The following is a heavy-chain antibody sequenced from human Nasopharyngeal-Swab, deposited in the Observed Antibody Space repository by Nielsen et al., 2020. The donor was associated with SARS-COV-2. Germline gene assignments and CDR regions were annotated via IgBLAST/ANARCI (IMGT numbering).Heavy chain of an antibody. J-gene: IGHJ4*02. Sequence: ASVKVSCKASGYTFTGYYMHWVRQAPGQGLEWMGWINPNSGGTNYAQKFQGRVTMTRDTSISTAYLQWSSLKASDTAMYYCARWVVDCSSTSCHYYFDYWGQGTLVTVSS. D-gene: IGHD2-2*01. CDR2: INPNSGGT. V-gene: IGHV1-2*02. CDR3: ARWVVDCSSTSCHYYFDY. CDR1: GYTFTGYY.